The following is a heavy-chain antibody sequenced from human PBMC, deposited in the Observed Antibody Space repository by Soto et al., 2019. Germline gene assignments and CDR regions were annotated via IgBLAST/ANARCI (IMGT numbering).Heavy chain of an antibody. CDR3: TRPRAEGYCSGGSCPNWFDP. Sequence: GGSLRLSCAASGFTFSGSAMHWVRQASGKGLEWVGRIRSKANSYATAYAASVKGRFTISRDDSKNTAYLQMNSLKTEDTAVYYCTRPRAEGYCSGGSCPNWFDPWGQGTLVTVSS. D-gene: IGHD2-15*01. CDR1: GFTFSGSA. CDR2: IRSKANSYAT. J-gene: IGHJ5*02. V-gene: IGHV3-73*01.